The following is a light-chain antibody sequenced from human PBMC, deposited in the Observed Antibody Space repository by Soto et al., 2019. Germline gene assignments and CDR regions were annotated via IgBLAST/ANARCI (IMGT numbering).Light chain of an antibody. V-gene: IGLV2-14*01. CDR3: TSFTGSNTPYV. J-gene: IGLJ1*01. Sequence: QSALTQPASVSGSPGQSITISCTGTSSDVGGYNFVSWYQQHPGKVPKLMIYEGFKRPSGVSNRFSGSKSVNTASLTISGLQAEDEADYYCTSFTGSNTPYVFGTGTKVTVL. CDR1: SSDVGGYNF. CDR2: EGF.